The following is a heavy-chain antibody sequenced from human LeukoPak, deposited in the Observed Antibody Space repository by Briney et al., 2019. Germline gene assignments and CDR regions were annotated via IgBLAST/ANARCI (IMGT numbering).Heavy chain of an antibody. J-gene: IGHJ6*02. V-gene: IGHV3-30*04. CDR3: ASQSSGFLYGMDV. CDR1: GFTFSSYA. Sequence: PGGSLRLSCAASGFTFSSYAMHWVRQAPGKGLEWVAVISYDGSNKYYADSVKGRFTISRDNSKNTLYLQMNSLRAEDTAVYYCASQSSGFLYGMDVWGQGTTVTVSS. CDR2: ISYDGSNK. D-gene: IGHD3-3*01.